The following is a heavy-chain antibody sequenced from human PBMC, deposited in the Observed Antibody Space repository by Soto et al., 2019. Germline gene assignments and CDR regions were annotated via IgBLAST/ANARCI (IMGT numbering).Heavy chain of an antibody. D-gene: IGHD1-26*01. CDR1: GFTFSTYG. Sequence: QVQLVESGGGVVQPGRSLRLSCAASGFTFSTYGIHWVRQAPGRGLEWVAIVWHDGSNKYYADSVKGRFTISRDNSKNTLCLQMNSLRAEDTAVYYCAKSGSYYYFDYWGQGTLVTVS. CDR3: AKSGSYYYFDY. CDR2: VWHDGSNK. V-gene: IGHV3-33*06. J-gene: IGHJ4*02.